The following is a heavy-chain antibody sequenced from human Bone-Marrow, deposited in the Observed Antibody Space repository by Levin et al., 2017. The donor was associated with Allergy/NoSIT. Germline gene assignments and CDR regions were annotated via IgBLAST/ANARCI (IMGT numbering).Heavy chain of an antibody. CDR2: IWRGGNYK. Sequence: PPGGSLRLSCAASGFSGFSDFAMHWVRQAPGEGLEWVAMIWRGGNYKFYGDSVKGRFTIARDDWQRTVYLEMNSLRAEDTAIYYCAGDSPQSSYHLDSWGQGILVTVSA. CDR1: GFSGFSDFA. V-gene: IGHV3-33*01. CDR3: AGDSPQSSYHLDS. J-gene: IGHJ4*02. D-gene: IGHD1-14*01.